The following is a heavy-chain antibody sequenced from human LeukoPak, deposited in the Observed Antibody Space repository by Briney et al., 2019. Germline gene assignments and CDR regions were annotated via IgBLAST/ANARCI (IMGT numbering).Heavy chain of an antibody. CDR3: ARDQVLRGSYRTYYYGMDV. CDR2: XXXDGST. D-gene: IGHD3-16*01. Sequence: GGSLRLSCAASGFAVSSNYMSWVRQPPGKGLXXXXXXXXDGSTYYADSVKGRFTISRDNLKNTLSLQMDSLRGEDTAVYYCARDQVLRGSYRTYYYGMDVWGKGTTVTVSS. V-gene: IGHV3-53*01. CDR1: GFAVSSNY. J-gene: IGHJ6*04.